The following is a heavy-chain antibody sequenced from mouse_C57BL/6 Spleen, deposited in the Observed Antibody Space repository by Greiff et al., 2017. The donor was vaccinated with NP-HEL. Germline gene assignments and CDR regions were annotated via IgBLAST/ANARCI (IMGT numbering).Heavy chain of an antibody. D-gene: IGHD2-5*01. CDR1: GYSFTSYY. Sequence: VQLQQSGPELVKPGASVKISCKASGYSFTSYYIHWVKQRPGQGLEWIGWIYPGSGNTKYNEKFKGKATLTADTSSSTAYMQLSSLTSEDSAVYYCAREGDYSNLFAYWGQGTLVTVSA. V-gene: IGHV1-66*01. CDR2: IYPGSGNT. CDR3: AREGDYSNLFAY. J-gene: IGHJ3*01.